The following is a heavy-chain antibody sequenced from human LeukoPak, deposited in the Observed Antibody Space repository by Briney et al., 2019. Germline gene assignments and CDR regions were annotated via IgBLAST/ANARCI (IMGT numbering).Heavy chain of an antibody. CDR1: GLTLSNYW. V-gene: IGHV3-74*01. Sequence: GGSLRLSCAASGLTLSNYWMHWVRQAPGKGLVWVSRMNSDGSGTSYADSVKGRFTISRDNAKNTLYLQMNSLRAEDTGVYYCARETTVSSEWYFDLWGRGTLVTVAS. CDR3: ARETTVSSEWYFDL. D-gene: IGHD4-17*01. J-gene: IGHJ2*01. CDR2: MNSDGSGT.